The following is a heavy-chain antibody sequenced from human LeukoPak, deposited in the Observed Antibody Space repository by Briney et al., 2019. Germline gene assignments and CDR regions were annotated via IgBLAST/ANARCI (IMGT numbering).Heavy chain of an antibody. Sequence: GGSLRLSCAASGFTFSTYAMSWVRQAPGKGLEWVSAISGSGGSTYYADSVKGRFTISRDNSKNTLYLQMSSLRAEDTAIYYCAKDVSVLRYFVWLPLYYFDCWGQGTLVTVSS. J-gene: IGHJ4*02. CDR3: AKDVSVLRYFVWLPLYYFDC. V-gene: IGHV3-23*01. CDR1: GFTFSTYA. CDR2: ISGSGGST. D-gene: IGHD3-9*01.